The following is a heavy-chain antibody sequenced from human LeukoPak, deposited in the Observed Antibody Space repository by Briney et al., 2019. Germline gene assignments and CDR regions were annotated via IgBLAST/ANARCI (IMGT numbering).Heavy chain of an antibody. Sequence: ASVKVSCKASGYTFTGYYIHWVRQAPGQGLEWMGRINPNSGGTNYAQNFQDRVTMTRDTSISTAYMELSRLRSDDTAAYYCARGGITAIVVVTTGTFDIWGQGTVVTVSS. J-gene: IGHJ3*02. CDR3: ARGGITAIVVVTTGTFDI. CDR2: INPNSGGT. V-gene: IGHV1-2*06. CDR1: GYTFTGYY. D-gene: IGHD3-22*01.